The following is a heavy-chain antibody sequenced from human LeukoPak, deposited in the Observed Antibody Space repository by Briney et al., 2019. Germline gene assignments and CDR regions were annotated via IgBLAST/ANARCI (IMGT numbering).Heavy chain of an antibody. V-gene: IGHV4-38-2*01. CDR3: ARQTTTADY. Sequence: SETLSVTCDVSGYSISSGYFWGWIRQPPGKGLEWIGRIYHIGTTHYNPSLKSRVTISVDTSKNQFSLKLSSVTAADTAVYYCARQTTTADYWGQGTLVTVSS. J-gene: IGHJ4*02. CDR2: IYHIGTT. CDR1: GYSISSGYF. D-gene: IGHD4-17*01.